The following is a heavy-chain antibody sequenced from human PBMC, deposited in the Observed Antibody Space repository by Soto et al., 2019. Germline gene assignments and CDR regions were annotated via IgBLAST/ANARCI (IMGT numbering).Heavy chain of an antibody. D-gene: IGHD1-7*01. CDR3: ASRDPGTSVDY. CDR1: GGSFTSNNW. Sequence: LSLTCAVSGGSFTSNNWWTWVRQPPGQGLEWIGEIYRTGSTNYNPSLKSRVSISLDKSENQFSLKVTSLTAADTAVYYCASRDPGTSVDYWGQGTLVTVSS. CDR2: IYRTGST. J-gene: IGHJ4*02. V-gene: IGHV4-4*02.